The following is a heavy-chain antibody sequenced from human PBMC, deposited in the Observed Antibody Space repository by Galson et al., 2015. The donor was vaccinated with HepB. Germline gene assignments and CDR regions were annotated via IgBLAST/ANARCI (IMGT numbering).Heavy chain of an antibody. D-gene: IGHD1-7*01. CDR2: IDWDDDK. CDR1: GFSLSNARMG. J-gene: IGHJ2*01. V-gene: IGHV2-70*04. Sequence: PALVKPTQTLTLTCTVSGFSLSNARMGVSWIRQPPGKALEWLARIDWDDDKFYSTSLKTRLTISKDTSKNQVVLTMTNMDPVDTATYYCARDEVITGTTQWYFDLWGRGTLVTVSS. CDR3: ARDEVITGTTQWYFDL.